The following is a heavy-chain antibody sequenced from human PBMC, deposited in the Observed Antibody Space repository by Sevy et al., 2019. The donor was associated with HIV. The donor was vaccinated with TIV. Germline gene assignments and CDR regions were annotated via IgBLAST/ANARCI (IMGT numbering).Heavy chain of an antibody. CDR2: ISWDGGST. D-gene: IGHD3-22*01. CDR3: AKDGGYSSGAWDYYYYYYMDV. J-gene: IGHJ6*03. CDR1: GFTFDDYA. V-gene: IGHV3-43D*03. Sequence: GGSLRLSCAASGFTFDDYAMHWVRQAPGKGLEWVSLISWDGGSTYYADSVKGRFTISRDNSKNSLYLQMNSLRAEDTALYYCAKDGGYSSGAWDYYYYYYMDVWGKGTTVTVSS.